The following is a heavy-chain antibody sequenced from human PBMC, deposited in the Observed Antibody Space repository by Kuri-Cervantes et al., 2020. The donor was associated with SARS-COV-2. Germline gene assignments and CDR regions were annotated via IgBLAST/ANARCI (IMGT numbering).Heavy chain of an antibody. D-gene: IGHD3-9*01. Sequence: GESLKISCAASGFTFSSYAMSWVRQAPGKGLEWVGRIKSKSDGGTTDYVAPVKGRFTISRDDSKNTLYLQMNSLKIEDTAVYYCARPQSGVLRYFDWVGNYYYYGMDVWGRGTTVTVSS. CDR2: IKSKSDGGTT. CDR3: ARPQSGVLRYFDWVGNYYYYGMDV. V-gene: IGHV3-15*01. CDR1: GFTFSSYA. J-gene: IGHJ6*02.